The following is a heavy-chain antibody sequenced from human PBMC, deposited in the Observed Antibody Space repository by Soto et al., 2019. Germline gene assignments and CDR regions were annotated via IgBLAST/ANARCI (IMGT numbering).Heavy chain of an antibody. Sequence: EVQLLESGGGFVQPGGSLRLSCAASGFTFTNYALSWDRQAPGKGLEWVSTIGGGSGSTSYADSVKGRFSVSRENSKDTMHLQMTRLRAEDTGLYYCATRMYSPRWYDFVSWGQGTLVTVSS. CDR3: ATRMYSPRWYDFVS. CDR2: IGGGSGST. J-gene: IGHJ4*02. D-gene: IGHD6-13*01. V-gene: IGHV3-23*01. CDR1: GFTFTNYA.